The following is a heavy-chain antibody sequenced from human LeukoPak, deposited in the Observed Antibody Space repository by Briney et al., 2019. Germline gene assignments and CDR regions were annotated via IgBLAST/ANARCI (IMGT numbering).Heavy chain of an antibody. CDR2: ITSSSTYI. CDR3: ARGENYFQY. D-gene: IGHD2-21*01. Sequence: GGSLGLSCAASGLTFSPYTMNWVRQAPGKGLEWVSSITSSSTYIYYIDSVKGRFTISRDNAKNSLYLQMNSLRAEDTAVYYCARGENYFQYWGQGTLVTVSS. V-gene: IGHV3-21*01. J-gene: IGHJ1*01. CDR1: GLTFSPYT.